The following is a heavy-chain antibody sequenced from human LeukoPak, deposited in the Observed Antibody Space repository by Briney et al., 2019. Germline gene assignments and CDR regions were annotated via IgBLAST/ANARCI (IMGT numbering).Heavy chain of an antibody. CDR2: ISSSGSAV. V-gene: IGHV3-48*03. J-gene: IGHJ4*02. CDR3: TRDHVGATVEFDS. D-gene: IGHD1-26*01. CDR1: GFTLSSYE. Sequence: GGSLRLSCAASGFTLSSYEMNWVRQAPGEGLGWVSYISSSGSAVKYADSVKGRFTISRDNAENSLYLQMNSLRVEDTAVYYCTRDHVGATVEFDSWGQGTLVTVSS.